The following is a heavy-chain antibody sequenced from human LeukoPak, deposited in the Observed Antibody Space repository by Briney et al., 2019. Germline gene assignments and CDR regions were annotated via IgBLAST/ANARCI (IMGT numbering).Heavy chain of an antibody. CDR2: IYTSGST. D-gene: IGHD3-3*01. CDR3: ARAGTVFGVAYFDY. V-gene: IGHV4-61*09. Sequence: SETLSLTCTVSGDSISSGSYYWSWIRQPAGKGLEWIGHIYTSGSTNYNPSLKSRVTISIATSKTQFSLRLSSVTAADTAVHFCARAGTVFGVAYFDYWGQGTLVTVSS. J-gene: IGHJ4*02. CDR1: GDSISSGSYY.